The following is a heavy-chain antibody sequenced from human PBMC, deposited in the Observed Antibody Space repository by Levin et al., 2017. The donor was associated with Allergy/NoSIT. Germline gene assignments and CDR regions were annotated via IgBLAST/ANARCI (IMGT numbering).Heavy chain of an antibody. CDR2: IYYSGST. D-gene: IGHD2-15*01. CDR3: ARGTSGGSTEFDY. CDR1: GGSISSYY. J-gene: IGHJ4*02. Sequence: SQTLSLTCTVSGGSISSYYWSWIRQPPGKGLEWIGYIYYSGSTNYNPSLKSRVTISVDTSKNQFSLKLSSVTAADTAVYYCARGTSGGSTEFDYWGQGTLVTVSS. V-gene: IGHV4-59*01.